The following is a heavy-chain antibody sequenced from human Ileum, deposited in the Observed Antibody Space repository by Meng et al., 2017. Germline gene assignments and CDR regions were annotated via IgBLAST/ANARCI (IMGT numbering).Heavy chain of an antibody. Sequence: QGARQESGPRLVGPSETLSLACTVSGGSVSSGSYYWSWIRQPPGKGLEWIGHIYYSGSTNYNPSLKSRVTISVDMSKNQFSLKLNSVTAADTAIYFCARSSTSPASYFFDYWGQGTLVTVSS. CDR2: IYYSGST. D-gene: IGHD6-6*01. CDR3: ARSSTSPASYFFDY. J-gene: IGHJ4*02. CDR1: GGSVSSGSYY. V-gene: IGHV4-61*01.